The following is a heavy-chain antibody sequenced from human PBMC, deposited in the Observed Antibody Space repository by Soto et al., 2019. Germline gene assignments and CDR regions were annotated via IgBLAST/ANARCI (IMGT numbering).Heavy chain of an antibody. CDR3: ARASYYSDSFGYFLDS. D-gene: IGHD3-22*01. CDR1: GGSISPYY. Sequence: QVQLQESGPGLVQPSETLSLTYTVSGGSISPYYWSWIRQTPGKGLEWIAYIYYSGSTNYNPSLKSRVTISVDTSKNQCSLKLSSVTAADTAVYYCARASYYSDSFGYFLDSWGQGTLVTVSS. J-gene: IGHJ4*02. CDR2: IYYSGST. V-gene: IGHV4-59*01.